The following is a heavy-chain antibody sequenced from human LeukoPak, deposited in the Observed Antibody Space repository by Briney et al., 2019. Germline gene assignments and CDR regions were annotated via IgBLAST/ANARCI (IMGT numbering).Heavy chain of an antibody. D-gene: IGHD6-6*01. CDR1: GGTFSSYA. CDR3: ARDGSSIAARRPFDY. Sequence: SVKVSCKASGGTFSSYAISWVRQAPGQGLEWMGGITPIFGTANYAQKFQGRVTITADESTSTAYMELSSLRPEDTAVYYCARDGSSIAARRPFDYWGQGTLVTVSS. V-gene: IGHV1-69*13. J-gene: IGHJ4*02. CDR2: ITPIFGTA.